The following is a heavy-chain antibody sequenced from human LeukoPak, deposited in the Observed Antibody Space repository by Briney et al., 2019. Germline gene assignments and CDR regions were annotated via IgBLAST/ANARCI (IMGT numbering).Heavy chain of an antibody. V-gene: IGHV1-69*06. J-gene: IGHJ2*01. CDR2: IIPIFGTA. D-gene: IGHD3-22*01. CDR3: ARGLRYDSSGYYQGNWYFDL. CDR1: GGTFSSYA. Sequence: SVKVSCKASGGTFSSYAISWVRQAPGQGLEWMGGIIPIFGTANYAQKFQGRVTITADKSTSTAYMELSSLRSEDTAVYYCARGLRYDSSGYYQGNWYFDLWGRGTLVTVSS.